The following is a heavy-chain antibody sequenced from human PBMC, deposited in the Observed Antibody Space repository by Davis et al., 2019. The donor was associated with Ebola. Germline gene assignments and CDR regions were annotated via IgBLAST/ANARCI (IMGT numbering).Heavy chain of an antibody. D-gene: IGHD3-3*01. CDR3: ARVGGDYDFWSGHYTYYYYMDV. J-gene: IGHJ6*03. V-gene: IGHV4-59*01. Sequence: PGGSLRLSCTVSGGSISSYYWSWIRQPPGKGLDWIGYIYYSGSTNYNPSLKSRVTISVDTSKNQFSLKLSSVTAADTAVYYCARVGGDYDFWSGHYTYYYYMDVWGKGTTVTVSS. CDR1: GGSISSYY. CDR2: IYYSGST.